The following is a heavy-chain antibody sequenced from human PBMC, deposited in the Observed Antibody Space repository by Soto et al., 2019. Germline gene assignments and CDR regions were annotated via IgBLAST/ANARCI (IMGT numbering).Heavy chain of an antibody. CDR1: GFTFSSYA. D-gene: IGHD2-21*02. CDR2: ISGSGGST. CDR3: ATTPYCGGDCYFSWFED. J-gene: IGHJ4*02. V-gene: IGHV3-23*01. Sequence: GGSLRLSCAASGFTFSSYAMSWVRQAPGKGLEWVSAISGSGGSTYYADSVKGRFTISRDNSKNTLYLQMNSLRAEDTAVYYCATTPYCGGDCYFSWFEDWGQGTRVTVSS.